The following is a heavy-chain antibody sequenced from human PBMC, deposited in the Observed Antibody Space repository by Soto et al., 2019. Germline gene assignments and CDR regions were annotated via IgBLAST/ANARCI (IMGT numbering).Heavy chain of an antibody. J-gene: IGHJ6*02. D-gene: IGHD3-3*01. V-gene: IGHV1-2*04. CDR1: GYTFTGYY. Sequence: GASVKVSCKASGYTFTGYYMHWVRQAPGQGLEWMGWINPNSGGTNYAQKFQGWVTMTRDTSISTAYMELSRLRSDDTAVYYCARAGATYCDFWSGPYYYYGMDVWGQGTTVTVSS. CDR3: ARAGATYCDFWSGPYYYYGMDV. CDR2: INPNSGGT.